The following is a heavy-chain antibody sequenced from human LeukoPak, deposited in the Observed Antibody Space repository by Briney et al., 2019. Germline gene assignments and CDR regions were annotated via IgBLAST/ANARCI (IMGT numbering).Heavy chain of an antibody. J-gene: IGHJ4*02. CDR1: GFTFSSYT. CDR3: ARELAVSEAFDY. D-gene: IGHD6-19*01. V-gene: IGHV3-21*01. CDR2: ISSTGSNK. Sequence: KAGGSLRLSCAASGFTFSSYTMNWVRQAPGKGLERVSSISSTGSNKYYADSVKGRFTVSRDNAKNSLYLQMNSLRAEDTAVYYCARELAVSEAFDYWGQGTLVTVSS.